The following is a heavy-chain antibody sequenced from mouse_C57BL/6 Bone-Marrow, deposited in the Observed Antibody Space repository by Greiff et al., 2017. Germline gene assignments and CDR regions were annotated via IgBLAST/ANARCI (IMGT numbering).Heavy chain of an antibody. CDR2: ISNGGGST. Sequence: EVQLVESGGGLVQPGGSLKLSCAASGFTFSDYYMYWVRQTPEKRLEWVAYISNGGGSTYYPDTVQGRFTISRDNAKNTLYLQMSRLKSEDTAMYYCARPPYSNYVSWFAYWGQGTLVTVSA. CDR1: GFTFSDYY. CDR3: ARPPYSNYVSWFAY. V-gene: IGHV5-12*01. J-gene: IGHJ3*01. D-gene: IGHD2-5*01.